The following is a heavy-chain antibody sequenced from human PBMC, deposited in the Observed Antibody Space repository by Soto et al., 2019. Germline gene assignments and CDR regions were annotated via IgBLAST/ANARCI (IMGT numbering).Heavy chain of an antibody. Sequence: SETLSLTCAVSGYSISSGYYWGLIRQPPGKGLEWIGSIYHSGSTYYNPSLKSRVTISVDTSKNQFSLKLSSVTAADTAVYYCARDGVLLWFGELPKGISWFDPWGQGTLVTVSS. CDR2: IYHSGST. D-gene: IGHD3-10*01. CDR3: ARDGVLLWFGELPKGISWFDP. CDR1: GYSISSGYY. V-gene: IGHV4-38-2*02. J-gene: IGHJ5*02.